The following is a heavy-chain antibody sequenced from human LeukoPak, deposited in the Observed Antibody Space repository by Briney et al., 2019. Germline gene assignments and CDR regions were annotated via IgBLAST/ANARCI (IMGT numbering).Heavy chain of an antibody. CDR3: ARVKYYYDSSGYRKYYFDY. J-gene: IGHJ4*02. Sequence: ASVKVSCKASGYTFTSYGISWVRQATGQGLEWMGWMNPNSGNTGYAQKFQGRVTMTRNTSISTAYMELSSLRSEDTAVYYCARVKYYYDSSGYRKYYFDYWGQGTLVTVSS. CDR1: GYTFTSYG. CDR2: MNPNSGNT. D-gene: IGHD3-22*01. V-gene: IGHV1-8*02.